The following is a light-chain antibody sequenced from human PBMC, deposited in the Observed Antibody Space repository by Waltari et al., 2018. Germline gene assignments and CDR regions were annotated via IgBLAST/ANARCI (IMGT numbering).Light chain of an antibody. V-gene: IGKV2-30*02. CDR2: KVS. J-gene: IGKJ2*01. CDR1: RSLVHDDGNTY. CDR3: MQGVFWPYT. Sequence: DVVMTQSPLSLPVPLGQPASFSCKSSRSLVHDDGNTYLTCCHQMPGQFLRRLIYKVSKLDSGVPDRFSGNASGTDFTLKISSVEAEDVGVFYCMQGVFWPYTFGQGTKLEIK.